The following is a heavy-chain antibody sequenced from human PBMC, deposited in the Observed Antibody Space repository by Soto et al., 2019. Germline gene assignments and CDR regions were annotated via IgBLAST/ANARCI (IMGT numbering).Heavy chain of an antibody. CDR3: AKDINSARDGYHYGADY. CDR1: GFTFSTYG. Sequence: QVHLVESGGGVVQPGRSLRLSCAASGFTFSTYGIHWVRQAPGEGLEWAAIISYDGSDKWYVDSVKGRFTVSRDNSKNTLYLQMNSLRPEDTAIYYCAKDINSARDGYHYGADYWGQGTLVTVSS. V-gene: IGHV3-30*18. CDR2: ISYDGSDK. J-gene: IGHJ4*02. D-gene: IGHD5-18*01.